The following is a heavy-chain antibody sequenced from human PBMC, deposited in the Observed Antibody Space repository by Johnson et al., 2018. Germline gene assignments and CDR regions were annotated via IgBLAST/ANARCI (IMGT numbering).Heavy chain of an antibody. V-gene: IGHV3-13*01. CDR1: GFTFSRFD. J-gene: IGHJ3*02. CDR2: IGTAGDT. CDR3: ARVTWKDRAFDI. Sequence: LVESGVGLVQPVGSLRLSCAASGFTFSRFDMHWVRQPPGKGLEWVSAIGTAGDTFYPGSVKDRFTISRDTAKHALYLQINSLRAGDTAVYYCARVTWKDRAFDIWGQGTMVTVSS. D-gene: IGHD1-1*01.